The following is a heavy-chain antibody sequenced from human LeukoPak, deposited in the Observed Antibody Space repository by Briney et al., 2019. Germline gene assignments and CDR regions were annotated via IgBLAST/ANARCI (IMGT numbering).Heavy chain of an antibody. V-gene: IGHV3-48*01. CDR2: ISSSSSTI. J-gene: IGHJ4*02. CDR3: AKDIRTMVRGVIIDY. CDR1: GSTFSSYS. Sequence: GGSLRLSCAASGSTFSSYSMNWVRQAPGKGLEWVSYISSSSSTIYYADSVKGRFTISRDNAKNSLYLQMNSLRAEDTALYYCAKDIRTMVRGVIIDYWGQGTLVTVSS. D-gene: IGHD3-10*01.